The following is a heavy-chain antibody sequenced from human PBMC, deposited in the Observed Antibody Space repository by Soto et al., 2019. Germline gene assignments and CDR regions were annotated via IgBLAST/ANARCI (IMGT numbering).Heavy chain of an antibody. V-gene: IGHV1-8*01. J-gene: IGHJ1*01. CDR2: MNPNSGNT. Sequence: QVQLVQSGAEVKKPGASVKVSCKASGYTFTSYDINWVRQATGQGLEWMGWMNPNSGNTGYAQKFQGRVTXXRXTXRSTAYMELSSLRSEDTAVYYCARVEVGTVTGAFQHWGQGTLVTVSS. CDR3: ARVEVGTVTGAFQH. CDR1: GYTFTSYD. D-gene: IGHD4-17*01.